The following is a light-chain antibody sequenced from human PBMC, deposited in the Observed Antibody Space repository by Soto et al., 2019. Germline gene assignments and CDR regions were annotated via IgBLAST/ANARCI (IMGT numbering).Light chain of an antibody. V-gene: IGKV3-20*01. Sequence: EIVLTQSPGTLSLSPGERATLSCRASQSVSSSYLAWYQQKPGQAPRLLIYGASSRATGIPDRFSGSGSGTDFTLTISRLEPEDFATYYCQQLHVYPSTFGGGTKVE. CDR1: QSVSSSY. CDR3: QQLHVYPST. CDR2: GAS. J-gene: IGKJ4*01.